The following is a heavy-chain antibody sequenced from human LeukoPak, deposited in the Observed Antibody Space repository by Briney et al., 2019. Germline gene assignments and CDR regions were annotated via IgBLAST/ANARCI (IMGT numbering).Heavy chain of an antibody. CDR3: ATAEGSSGWYELFDY. D-gene: IGHD6-19*01. CDR1: GFAFTTFA. J-gene: IGHJ4*02. V-gene: IGHV1-24*01. CDR2: FDPEDGET. Sequence: GGSLRLSWAASGFAFTTFAMSWVRQAPGKGLEWMGGFDPEDGETIYAQKFQGRVTMTEDTSTDTAYMELSSLRSEDTAVYYCATAEGSSGWYELFDYWGQGTLVTVSS.